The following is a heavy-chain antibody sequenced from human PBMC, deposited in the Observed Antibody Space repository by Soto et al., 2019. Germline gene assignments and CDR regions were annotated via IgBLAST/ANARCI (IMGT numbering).Heavy chain of an antibody. Sequence: SVKGSCKAAGGTFSSETITWVRQAPGQGLEWMGGIIPITDTANYAQNFQGRVTITADESTSTVYMELSSLRSEDTAVYYCATLVPAPIKLFPRLGWFDPWGQGTLVTVSS. J-gene: IGHJ5*02. CDR2: IIPITDTA. D-gene: IGHD2-2*02. V-gene: IGHV1-69*13. CDR3: ATLVPAPIKLFPRLGWFDP. CDR1: GGTFSSET.